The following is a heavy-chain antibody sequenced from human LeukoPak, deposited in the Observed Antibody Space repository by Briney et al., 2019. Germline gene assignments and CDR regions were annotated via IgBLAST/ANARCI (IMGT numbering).Heavy chain of an antibody. CDR1: GFTFSSYG. Sequence: GRSLRLSCAASGFTFSSYGMNWVRQAPGKGLEWVAVISYDGSNKYYADSVKGRFTISRDNSKNTLYLQMNSLRAEDTAVYYCAKDLIAAADPYYYGMDVWGQGTTVTVSS. V-gene: IGHV3-30*18. D-gene: IGHD6-13*01. J-gene: IGHJ6*02. CDR3: AKDLIAAADPYYYGMDV. CDR2: ISYDGSNK.